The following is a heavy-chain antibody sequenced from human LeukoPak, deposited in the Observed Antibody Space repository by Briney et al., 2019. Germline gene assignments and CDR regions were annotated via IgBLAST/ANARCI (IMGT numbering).Heavy chain of an antibody. CDR3: ARDLGGDGFNLRNWFDP. V-gene: IGHV4-31*03. J-gene: IGHJ5*02. CDR2: IYYSGSR. D-gene: IGHD5-24*01. CDR1: GGSINTADYY. Sequence: SETLSLTCTLSGGSINTADYYWSWIRQHPGKGLEWIGYIYYSGSRYYNPSLKSRVSISIDTSKNQFSLNLSSVTAADTAVYYCARDLGGDGFNLRNWFDPWGQGTLVTVSS.